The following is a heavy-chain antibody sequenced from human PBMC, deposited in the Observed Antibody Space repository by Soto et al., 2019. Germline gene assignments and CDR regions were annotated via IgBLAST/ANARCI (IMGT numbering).Heavy chain of an antibody. CDR1: GFTFSSYA. D-gene: IGHD3-22*01. CDR3: AKFPYYDSSGPYGMDV. Sequence: PGGSLRLSCAASGFTFSSYAMSWVRQAPGKGLEWVSAISGSGGSTYYADSVKGRFTISRDNSKNTLYLQMNSLRAEDTAVYYCAKFPYYDSSGPYGMDVWGQGTTVTVSS. V-gene: IGHV3-23*01. J-gene: IGHJ6*02. CDR2: ISGSGGST.